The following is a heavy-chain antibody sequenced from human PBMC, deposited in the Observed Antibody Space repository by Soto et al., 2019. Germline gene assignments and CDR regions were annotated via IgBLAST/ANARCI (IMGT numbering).Heavy chain of an antibody. Sequence: GGSLRLSCAASGFIFENFGMSWVRQAPGKGLEWISSISGRGVKKYYADSVKGRFTISRDNSKSTVYLELNNLSAEDTAVYHCAKNQGVELVPLATVDWFDPWGQGSVVTVSS. CDR2: ISGRGVKK. D-gene: IGHD1-26*01. CDR1: GFIFENFG. V-gene: IGHV3-23*01. CDR3: AKNQGVELVPLATVDWFDP. J-gene: IGHJ5*02.